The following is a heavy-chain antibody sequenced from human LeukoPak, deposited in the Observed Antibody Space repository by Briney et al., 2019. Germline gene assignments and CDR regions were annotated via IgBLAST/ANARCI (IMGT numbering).Heavy chain of an antibody. D-gene: IGHD4-17*01. CDR3: ARDEPTVTTGPPVGS. V-gene: IGHV3-9*01. CDR1: GFTFDDYA. CDR2: ISWNSGNI. Sequence: GGSLRLSCAASGFTFDDYAIQWVRQAPGKGLEWVSGISWNSGNIGYAASVKGRFTISRDNAKNSLFLQMNSLRVEDTAVYYCARDEPTVTTGPPVGSWGQGTLVTVSS. J-gene: IGHJ4*02.